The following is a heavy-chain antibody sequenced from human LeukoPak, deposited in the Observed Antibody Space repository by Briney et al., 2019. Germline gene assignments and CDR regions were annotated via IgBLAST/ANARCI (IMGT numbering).Heavy chain of an antibody. D-gene: IGHD3-22*01. CDR2: IYTGGNT. CDR1: GFTVDSNY. J-gene: IGHJ4*02. V-gene: IGHV3-53*01. CDR3: ARGDDSGYYDYFDY. Sequence: GGSLRLSCAASGFTVDSNYLSWVRQAPGKGLEWASTIYTGGNTYYAASVKGRFTISRDFSKNTVFLHMNSLRAEDTAMYYCARGDDSGYYDYFDYWGQGALVTVSS.